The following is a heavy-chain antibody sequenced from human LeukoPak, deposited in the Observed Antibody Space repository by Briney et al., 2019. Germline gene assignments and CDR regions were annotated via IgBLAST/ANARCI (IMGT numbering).Heavy chain of an antibody. CDR3: ARRKMVWFGEPQSPYYYYYYYMDV. CDR2: ISSSGST. Sequence: SETLSLTCTVSGDSISSGDYYWSWIRQPAGKGLEWIGRISSSGSTNYNPSLKSRVTISVDTSKNQFSLKLSSVTAADTAVYYCARRKMVWFGEPQSPYYYYYYYMDVWGKGTTVTISS. CDR1: GDSISSGDYY. D-gene: IGHD3-10*01. J-gene: IGHJ6*03. V-gene: IGHV4-61*02.